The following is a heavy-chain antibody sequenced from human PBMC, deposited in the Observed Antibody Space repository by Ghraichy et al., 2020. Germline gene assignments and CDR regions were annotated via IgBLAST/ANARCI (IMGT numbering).Heavy chain of an antibody. D-gene: IGHD6-13*01. V-gene: IGHV4-39*01. Sequence: SETLSLTCTVSGGSISSSSYYWGWIRQPPGKGLEWIGSIYYSGSTYYNPSLKSRVTISVDTSKNQFSLKLSSVTAADTAVYYCARLDLAAAGLDYWGQGTLVTVSS. CDR3: ARLDLAAAGLDY. CDR1: GGSISSSSYY. CDR2: IYYSGST. J-gene: IGHJ4*02.